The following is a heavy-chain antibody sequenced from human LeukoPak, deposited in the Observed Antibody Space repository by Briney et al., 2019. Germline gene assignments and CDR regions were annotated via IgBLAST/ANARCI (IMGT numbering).Heavy chain of an antibody. CDR1: GYTFTAYY. J-gene: IGHJ3*02. CDR3: ARGPTLGLDI. V-gene: IGHV1-2*02. CDR2: INPNSVDT. Sequence: ASLKVSCWASGYTFTAYYIHSVRQAPGQGLEWMGWINPNSVDTTLPQRFQGRVTMTRDTSIITAYMELSSLTSDDTGMYYCARGPTLGLDIWGQGTMVTVSS.